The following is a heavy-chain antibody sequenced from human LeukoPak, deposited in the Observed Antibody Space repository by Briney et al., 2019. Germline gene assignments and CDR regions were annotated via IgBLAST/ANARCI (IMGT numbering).Heavy chain of an antibody. V-gene: IGHV4-59*01. CDR2: IYYSGST. Sequence: KASETLSLTCTVSGGSISSYYWSWLRQPPGKGLEWIGYIYYSGSTNYNPSLKSRVTISVDTSKNQFSLKLSSVTAADTAVYYCARDGSGWFGGGYFDYWGQGTLVTVSS. CDR1: GGSISSYY. J-gene: IGHJ4*02. CDR3: ARDGSGWFGGGYFDY. D-gene: IGHD3-10*01.